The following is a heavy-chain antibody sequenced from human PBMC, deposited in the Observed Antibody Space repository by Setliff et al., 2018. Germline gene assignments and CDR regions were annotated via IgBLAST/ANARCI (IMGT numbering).Heavy chain of an antibody. CDR3: ARDPPGTNAFDI. CDR1: GFTFSRYG. J-gene: IGHJ3*02. V-gene: IGHV3-21*06. D-gene: IGHD6-13*01. CDR2: ISSSSSYI. Sequence: GGSLRLSCAASGFTFSRYGMNWVRQAPGRALEWVSSISSSSSYIFYAESLKGRFTISRDNAKNSLYLQIYSLRAGDTAVYYCARDPPGTNAFDIWGHGTMVTVSS.